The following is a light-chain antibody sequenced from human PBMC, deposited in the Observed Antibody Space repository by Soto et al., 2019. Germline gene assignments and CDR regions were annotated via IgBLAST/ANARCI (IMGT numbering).Light chain of an antibody. J-gene: IGKJ1*01. V-gene: IGKV1-5*01. CDR2: DAS. CDR1: QSIDSW. Sequence: DIQMTQSPSTLSASIGDRVTITCRASQSIDSWLAWYQQRPGKAPKLLIFDASNLESGVPSRFSGSGSGTEFTLTISGLQPDDFATYFCQQYNSFSRTFGQGTKVEIK. CDR3: QQYNSFSRT.